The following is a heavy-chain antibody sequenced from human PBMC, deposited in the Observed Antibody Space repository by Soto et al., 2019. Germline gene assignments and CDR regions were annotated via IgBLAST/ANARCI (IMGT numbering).Heavy chain of an antibody. J-gene: IGHJ4*02. Sequence: QVHLVQSGAEVKKPGASVKVSCKGSGYAFTTYGITWVRQAPGQGLEWLGWISAHNGNTNYAQKLQGRVTVTRDTSTSTAYMALRSLLSDDTAVYYCARGRYGDYWGQGALVTVSS. CDR1: GYAFTTYG. CDR2: ISAHNGNT. V-gene: IGHV1-18*01. CDR3: ARGRYGDY. D-gene: IGHD1-1*01.